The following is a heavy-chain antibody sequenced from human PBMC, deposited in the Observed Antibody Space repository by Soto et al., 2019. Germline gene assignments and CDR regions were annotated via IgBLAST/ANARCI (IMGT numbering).Heavy chain of an antibody. CDR2: INHSGST. CDR3: ARGLASERSYLWAPQTNPLFDY. D-gene: IGHD2-21*01. V-gene: IGHV4-34*01. CDR1: GGSFSGYY. J-gene: IGHJ4*02. Sequence: QVQLQQWGAGLLKPSETLSLTCAVYGGSFSGYYWSWIRQPPGKGLEWIGEINHSGSTNYNPSLTSRVTISVDTSKNQFSLKLSSVTAADTAVYYCARGLASERSYLWAPQTNPLFDYWGQGTLVTVSS.